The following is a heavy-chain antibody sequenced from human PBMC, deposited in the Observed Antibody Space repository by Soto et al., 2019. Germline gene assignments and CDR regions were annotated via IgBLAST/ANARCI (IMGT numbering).Heavy chain of an antibody. D-gene: IGHD6-13*01. CDR3: ARDWAAAGPFDS. J-gene: IGHJ4*02. CDR1: GYTFTSYG. CDR2: VSAYNGNT. V-gene: IGHV1-18*01. Sequence: QVQLVQSGAEVKKPGASVKVSCKASGYTFTSYGISWVRQAPGQGLEWMGWVSAYNGNTNYAQKPQGRVTMTTDTATSTAYMKLRSLRSDDTAVYSCARDWAAAGPFDSWGQGTLVTVSS.